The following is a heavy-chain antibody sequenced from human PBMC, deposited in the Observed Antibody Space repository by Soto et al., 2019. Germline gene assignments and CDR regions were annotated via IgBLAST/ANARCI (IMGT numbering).Heavy chain of an antibody. CDR3: AKVTSARVFYFGLDV. Sequence: GGSLRLSCAASGFTFTSYAMSWVRQAPGKGLEWVAIISGSAGKTYYVDSVKGRFTISRDNSKNTLYLQMNSLRAEDTAVYHCAKVTSARVFYFGLDVWRQGTTVTVSS. CDR1: GFTFTSYA. V-gene: IGHV3-23*01. J-gene: IGHJ6*02. D-gene: IGHD2-2*01. CDR2: ISGSAGKT.